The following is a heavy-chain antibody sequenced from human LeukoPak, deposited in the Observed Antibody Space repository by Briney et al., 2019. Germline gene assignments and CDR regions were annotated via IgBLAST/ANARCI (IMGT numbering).Heavy chain of an antibody. CDR3: ARETFGTGTTSSAFDI. CDR2: ISDSGGST. CDR1: GFTFNNYA. V-gene: IGHV3-23*01. J-gene: IGHJ3*02. Sequence: GGSLRLSCAASGFTFNNYAMSWVRQAPGKGLEWVSAISDSGGSTYYADSVKGRFTISRDNSKNTLYLQMHSLRAEDTAVYYCARETFGTGTTSSAFDIWGQGTMVTVSS. D-gene: IGHD1-7*01.